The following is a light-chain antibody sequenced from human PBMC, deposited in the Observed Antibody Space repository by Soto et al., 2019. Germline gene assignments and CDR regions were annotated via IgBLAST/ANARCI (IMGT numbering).Light chain of an antibody. V-gene: IGKV3-15*01. J-gene: IGKJ5*01. CDR2: GAS. CDR3: HQYNKWPIT. Sequence: EIVMTQSPATLSVSPGERATLSCRASQSVSGNLAWYQQKPGQAPRLLIYGASTRATGIPARFSGSGSGTEFTLTISSLQSEDFTVYYCHQYNKWPITFGQGTRLEI. CDR1: QSVSGN.